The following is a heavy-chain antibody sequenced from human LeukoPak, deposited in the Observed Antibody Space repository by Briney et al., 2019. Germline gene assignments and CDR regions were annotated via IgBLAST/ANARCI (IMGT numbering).Heavy chain of an antibody. J-gene: IGHJ6*02. CDR1: GYTFTSYD. V-gene: IGHV1-8*01. D-gene: IGHD6-13*01. CDR2: MNPNRGNT. Sequence: GASVKVSCKASGYTFTSYDINWVRQATGQGLEGMGWMNPNRGNTGYAQKFQGRVTMTRNTSISTAYMELSSLRSEDTAVCYCARPTGYSSSWYFPYYYYGMDVWGQGTTVTVSS. CDR3: ARPTGYSSSWYFPYYYYGMDV.